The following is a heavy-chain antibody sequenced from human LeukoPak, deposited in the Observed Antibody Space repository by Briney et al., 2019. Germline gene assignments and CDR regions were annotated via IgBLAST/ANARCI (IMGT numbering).Heavy chain of an antibody. CDR2: IYHSGST. V-gene: IGHV4-59*12. Sequence: SETLSLTCTVSGGSMNYYYWSWIRQPPGKGLEWIGYIYHSGSTYYNPSLKSRVTISVDRSKNQFSLKLSSVTAADTAVYYCARDPGGELQNAFGIWGQGTMVTVSS. CDR3: ARDPGGELQNAFGI. D-gene: IGHD1-26*01. CDR1: GGSMNYYY. J-gene: IGHJ3*02.